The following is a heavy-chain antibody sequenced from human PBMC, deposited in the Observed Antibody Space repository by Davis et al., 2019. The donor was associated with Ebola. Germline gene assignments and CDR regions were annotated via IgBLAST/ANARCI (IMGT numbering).Heavy chain of an antibody. CDR1: GFTFSSYG. CDR2: IWYDGSNK. D-gene: IGHD3-22*01. V-gene: IGHV3-33*01. Sequence: GESLKISCAASGFTFSSYGMHWVRQAPGKGLEWVAVIWYDGSNKYYADSVKGRFTISRDNSKNTLYLQMNSLRAEDTAVYYCARELPLYYYDSSGHQVDYYYYGMDVWGQGTAVTVSS. CDR3: ARELPLYYYDSSGHQVDYYYYGMDV. J-gene: IGHJ6*02.